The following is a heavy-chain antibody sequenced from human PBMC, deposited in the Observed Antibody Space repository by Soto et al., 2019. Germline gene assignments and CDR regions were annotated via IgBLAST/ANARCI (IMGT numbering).Heavy chain of an antibody. D-gene: IGHD3-22*01. V-gene: IGHV3-30*18. CDR1: GFTFSTYG. Sequence: QIHLVESGGGVAQPGRSLRLSCAASGFTFSTYGMHWVRQAPGKGLEWVAVISYDGGTKHYADSVKGRFTISRDNSKNTLYLQMNSLRAEDTAVYYCAKSSLGTESSGFQFWFFELWGRGTLVTVSS. J-gene: IGHJ2*01. CDR2: ISYDGGTK. CDR3: AKSSLGTESSGFQFWFFEL.